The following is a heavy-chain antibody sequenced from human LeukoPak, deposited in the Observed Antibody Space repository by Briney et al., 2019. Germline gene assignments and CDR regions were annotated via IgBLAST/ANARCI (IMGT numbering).Heavy chain of an antibody. Sequence: GGSLRLSCAASGFTLSNAWMSWVRQAPGKGLEWVGRIKSKTDGGTTDYAAPVKGRFTISRDDSKNTLYLQMSSLKTEDTAVYYCTTDVRLLWFGELFNYWGQGTLVTVSS. D-gene: IGHD3-10*01. CDR1: GFTLSNAW. CDR2: IKSKTDGGTT. CDR3: TTDVRLLWFGELFNY. J-gene: IGHJ4*02. V-gene: IGHV3-15*01.